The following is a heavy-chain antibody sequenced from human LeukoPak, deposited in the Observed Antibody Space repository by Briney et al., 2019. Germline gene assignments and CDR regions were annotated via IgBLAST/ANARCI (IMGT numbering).Heavy chain of an antibody. Sequence: GGSLRLSCAASEFTFSNYAVSWVRQAPGKGLVWVSRINSDGSSTSYADSVKGRFAISRDNAKNTLYLQMNSLRAEDTAVYYCARGPYSGYEYFDYWGQGTLVTVSS. CDR3: ARGPYSGYEYFDY. D-gene: IGHD5-12*01. CDR2: INSDGSST. V-gene: IGHV3-74*01. CDR1: EFTFSNYA. J-gene: IGHJ4*02.